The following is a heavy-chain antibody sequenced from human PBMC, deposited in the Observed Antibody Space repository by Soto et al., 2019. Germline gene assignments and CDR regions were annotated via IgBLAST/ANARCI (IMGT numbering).Heavy chain of an antibody. CDR2: INPNSGGT. Sequence: ASVKVSCKASGYTFTGYYMHWVRQAPGQGLEWMGWINPNSGGTNYAQKFQGWATMTRDTSISTAYMELSRLRSDDTAVYYCARAARPSRGPFDPWGQGTLVTVSS. D-gene: IGHD6-6*01. CDR3: ARAARPSRGPFDP. J-gene: IGHJ5*02. V-gene: IGHV1-2*04. CDR1: GYTFTGYY.